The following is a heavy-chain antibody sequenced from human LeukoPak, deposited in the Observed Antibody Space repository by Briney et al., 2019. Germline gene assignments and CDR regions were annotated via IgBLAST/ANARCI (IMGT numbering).Heavy chain of an antibody. CDR2: ISAYDGNT. CDR3: ARGGEQHLSYYLDY. Sequence: GASVRVSCKSSGYAFTNYGFNWVRQAPGQGLEWMGRISAYDGNTRYAQEFQGRVTMTTDASTTTVYMELRSLRSDDTALYFCARGGEQHLSYYLDYWGQGTLVTVSS. CDR1: GYAFTNYG. D-gene: IGHD1/OR15-1a*01. J-gene: IGHJ4*02. V-gene: IGHV1-18*01.